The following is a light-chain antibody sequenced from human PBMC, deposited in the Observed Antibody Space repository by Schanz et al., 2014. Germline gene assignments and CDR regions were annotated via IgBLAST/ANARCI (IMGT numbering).Light chain of an antibody. V-gene: IGLV2-23*01. CDR2: EGS. J-gene: IGLJ2*01. Sequence: QSALTQPASVSGSPGQSITISCTGTSSDVGGYNFVSWYQQHPGKAPKLMIYEGSKWPSGVSNRFSASKSGNTASLTISGLQAEDEADYYCSSYAGSNNLVFGGGTKLTVL. CDR1: SSDVGGYNF. CDR3: SSYAGSNNLV.